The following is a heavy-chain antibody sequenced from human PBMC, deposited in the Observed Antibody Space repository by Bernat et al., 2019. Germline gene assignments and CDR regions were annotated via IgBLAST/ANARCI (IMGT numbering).Heavy chain of an antibody. J-gene: IGHJ6*03. Sequence: QVQLVESGGGVVQPGRSLRLSCAASGFTFSSYAMHWVRQAPGKGLEWVAVISYDGSNKYYADSVKGRFTISRDNSKNTLYLQMNSLRAEDTAVYYCARDGGYCSGGSCYSDYYYMDVWGKGTTVTVSS. CDR2: ISYDGSNK. CDR3: ARDGGYCSGGSCYSDYYYMDV. D-gene: IGHD2-15*01. CDR1: GFTFSSYA. V-gene: IGHV3-30*01.